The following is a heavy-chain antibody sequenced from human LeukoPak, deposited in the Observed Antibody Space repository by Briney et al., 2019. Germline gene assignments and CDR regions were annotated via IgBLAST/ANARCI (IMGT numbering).Heavy chain of an antibody. D-gene: IGHD3-9*01. CDR2: ISYDGSNK. Sequence: PGGSLRLSCAASGFTFSSYGMHWVRQAPGKGLEWVAVISYDGSNKYYADSVKGRFTISRDNSKNTLYLQMNSLRAEDTAVYYCAKDSHDILTGQYGIDVWGQGTTVTVSS. V-gene: IGHV3-30*18. CDR1: GFTFSSYG. CDR3: AKDSHDILTGQYGIDV. J-gene: IGHJ6*02.